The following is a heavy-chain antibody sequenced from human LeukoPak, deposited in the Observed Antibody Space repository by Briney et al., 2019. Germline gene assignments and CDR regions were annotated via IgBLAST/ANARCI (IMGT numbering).Heavy chain of an antibody. CDR3: ARRVRRFENYYYYYMDV. D-gene: IGHD3-10*01. Sequence: ASVKVSCKVSGYTLTELSMHWVRQAPGKGLEWMGGFDPEDGETIYAQKFQGRVTMTEDTSTDTAYMELSSLRSEDTAVYYCARRVRRFENYYYYYMDVWGKGTTVTVSS. CDR1: GYTLTELS. J-gene: IGHJ6*03. CDR2: FDPEDGET. V-gene: IGHV1-24*01.